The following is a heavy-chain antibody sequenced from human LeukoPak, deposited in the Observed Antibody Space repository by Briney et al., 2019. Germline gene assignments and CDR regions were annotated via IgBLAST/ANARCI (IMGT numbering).Heavy chain of an antibody. Sequence: PGGSLRLSCAASGFTFSSYWMSWVRQAPGKGLEWVANIKQDGSQKFYVDSVKGRFTISRDNAKNSLYLQMNSLGAEDTAVYYCARDWNYYGNSGFYGEYWGQGTLVTVSS. V-gene: IGHV3-7*04. D-gene: IGHD3-22*01. CDR1: GFTFSSYW. CDR2: IKQDGSQK. CDR3: ARDWNYYGNSGFYGEY. J-gene: IGHJ4*02.